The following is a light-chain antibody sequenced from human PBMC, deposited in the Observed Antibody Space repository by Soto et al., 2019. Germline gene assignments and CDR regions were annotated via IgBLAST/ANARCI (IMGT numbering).Light chain of an antibody. J-gene: IGLJ3*02. CDR3: GSFTVTSTRV. V-gene: IGLV2-14*03. CDR1: SSDVGGYNY. CDR2: DVS. Sequence: QSALTQPASVSASPGQSITISCTGTSSDVGGYNYVSWYQQHPGRAPKLIIYDVSVRPSGISDRFSGSKSGNTASLTISGLQAEDVADYYCGSFTVTSTRVFGGGTKRTVL.